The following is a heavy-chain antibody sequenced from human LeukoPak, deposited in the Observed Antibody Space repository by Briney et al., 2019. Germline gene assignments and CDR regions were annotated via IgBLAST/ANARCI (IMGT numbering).Heavy chain of an antibody. Sequence: GGSLRLSCAGSGFSLPDYYMDWVRQAPGKGPEWVCRIRNKANSYSTEYAASVKGRFTVSRDDSKNSLFLQMNRLKAEDTAIYYCASSGYDYRFFENWGQGVLVTVSS. CDR3: ASSGYDYRFFEN. CDR2: IRNKANSYST. J-gene: IGHJ4*02. V-gene: IGHV3-72*01. CDR1: GFSLPDYY. D-gene: IGHD5-12*01.